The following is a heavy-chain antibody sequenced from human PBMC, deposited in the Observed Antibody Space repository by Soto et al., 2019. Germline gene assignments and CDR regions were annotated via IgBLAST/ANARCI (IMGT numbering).Heavy chain of an antibody. CDR2: IKSKTDGGTT. V-gene: IGHV3-15*01. D-gene: IGHD6-6*01. J-gene: IGHJ6*02. CDR1: GVTCINAW. CDR3: TTGVAARSLPSRDDHCYYYSGTAV. Sequence: AGRSLRLSWGAAGVTCINAWRSWVRQAPGKGLEWVGRIKSKTDGGTTDYAAPVKGRFTISRDDSKNTLYLQMNSLKTEDTAVYYCTTGVAARSLPSRDDHCYYYSGTAVRRHGTTVTVSS.